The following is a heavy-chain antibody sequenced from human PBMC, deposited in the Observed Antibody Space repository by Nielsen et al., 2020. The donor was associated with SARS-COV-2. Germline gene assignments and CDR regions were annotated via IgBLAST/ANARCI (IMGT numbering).Heavy chain of an antibody. CDR3: ARSQGYTNGYYKYAMEV. J-gene: IGHJ6*02. Sequence: SVKVSCKASGGTFSTNAINWVRQAPGQGLEWMGGIIPIFGKADYAQKSQGRVTTTADESTNTAYVELSSLTSEDTAVYYCARSQGYTNGYYKYAMEVWGQGTTVIVSS. CDR2: IIPIFGKA. V-gene: IGHV1-69*13. D-gene: IGHD2-8*01. CDR1: GGTFSTNA.